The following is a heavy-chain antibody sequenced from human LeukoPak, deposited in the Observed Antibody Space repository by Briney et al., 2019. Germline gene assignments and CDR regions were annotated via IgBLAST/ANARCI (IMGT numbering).Heavy chain of an antibody. J-gene: IGHJ4*02. CDR2: IYHSGST. Sequence: SQTLSLTCTVSGGSISSGGYYWSWIRQPPGKGLEWIGYIYHSGSTYYNPSLKSRVTISVDRSENQFSLKLSSVTAADTAVYYCARGWISSLDYWGQGTLVTVSS. V-gene: IGHV4-30-2*01. D-gene: IGHD6-6*01. CDR1: GGSISSGGYY. CDR3: ARGWISSLDY.